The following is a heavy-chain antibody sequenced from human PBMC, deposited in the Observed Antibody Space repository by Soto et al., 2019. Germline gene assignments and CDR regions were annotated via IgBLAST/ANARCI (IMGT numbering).Heavy chain of an antibody. J-gene: IGHJ4*02. Sequence: GASVKVSCKASGYTFTSYAMHWVRQAPGQRLEWMGWINAGNGNTKYSQKFQGRVTITRDTSASTAYMELSSLRSEDTAVYYCARAHDSGGSQGYWGQGTLVTVSS. CDR2: INAGNGNT. V-gene: IGHV1-3*01. D-gene: IGHD3-22*01. CDR3: ARAHDSGGSQGY. CDR1: GYTFTSYA.